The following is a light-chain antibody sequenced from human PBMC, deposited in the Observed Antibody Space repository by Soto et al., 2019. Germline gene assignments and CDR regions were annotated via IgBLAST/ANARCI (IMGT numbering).Light chain of an antibody. J-gene: IGKJ2*01. Sequence: DIQMTQSPSTLSASVGDRVTITCRASQSISSWLAWYQQKPGKAPKLLIYKASSLESGVPSRFSGSGSRTEFTLTISSLQPDVFATYYCQQYNSYPYSFGQGTKLEIK. V-gene: IGKV1-5*03. CDR2: KAS. CDR3: QQYNSYPYS. CDR1: QSISSW.